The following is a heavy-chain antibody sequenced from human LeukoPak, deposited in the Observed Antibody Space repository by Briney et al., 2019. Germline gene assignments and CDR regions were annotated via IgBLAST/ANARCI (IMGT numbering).Heavy chain of an antibody. V-gene: IGHV4-4*02. CDR2: IHRSGSP. D-gene: IGHD1-14*01. Sequence: SETLSLTCTVSLDSTTSNFWSWVRQPPGKGLEWIGEIHRSGSPNYNPPLQSRVTISIDRSRNQIVLELSSVTAADTAVYYCAREILGGFNPGAYWGQGTLVTVSS. CDR1: LDSTTSNF. CDR3: AREILGGFNPGAY. J-gene: IGHJ4*02.